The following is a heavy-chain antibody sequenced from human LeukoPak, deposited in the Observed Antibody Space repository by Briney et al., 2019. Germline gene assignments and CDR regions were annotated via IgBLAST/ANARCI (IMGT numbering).Heavy chain of an antibody. CDR3: ARAYRGGTYYSYYGMDV. CDR2: IYHSGST. V-gene: IGHV4-4*02. J-gene: IGHJ6*02. Sequence: SETLSLTCAVSGGSISSSNWWSWVRQPPGKGLEWIGEIYHSGSTNYNPSLKSRVTISVDKSKNQFSLKLSSVTAADTAVYYCARAYRGGTYYSYYGMDVWGQGTTVTVSS. D-gene: IGHD2-15*01. CDR1: GGSISSSNW.